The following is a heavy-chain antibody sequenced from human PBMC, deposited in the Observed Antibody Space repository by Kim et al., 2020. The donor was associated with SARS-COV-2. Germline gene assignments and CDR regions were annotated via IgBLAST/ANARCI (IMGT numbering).Heavy chain of an antibody. CDR2: IYPGDSNI. J-gene: IGHJ5*02. CDR3: TRLKGGQRLVGDWLDP. D-gene: IGHD6-25*01. Sequence: GESLKISCKGSGYNFAIYWIAWVRQMPGKGLEWIGIIYPGDSNIKYSPSFQGQVTISADRSITTAYLQWSSLTSSDTAMYYCTRLKGGQRLVGDWLDPWGQGTRVTVSS. V-gene: IGHV5-51*01. CDR1: GYNFAIYW.